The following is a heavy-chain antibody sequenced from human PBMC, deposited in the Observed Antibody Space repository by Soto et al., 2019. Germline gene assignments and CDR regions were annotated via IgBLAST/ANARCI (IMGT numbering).Heavy chain of an antibody. J-gene: IGHJ6*02. V-gene: IGHV3-23*01. CDR3: ATPPSPVTTRYYYGMDV. Sequence: GGSLSLSCAASGFTFSSYAMSWVRQAPGKGLEWVSAISGSGGSTYYADSVKGRFTISRDSSKNTLYLQMNSLRAEDTAVYYCATPPSPVTTRYYYGMDVWGQGTTVTVSS. CDR2: ISGSGGST. D-gene: IGHD4-4*01. CDR1: GFTFSSYA.